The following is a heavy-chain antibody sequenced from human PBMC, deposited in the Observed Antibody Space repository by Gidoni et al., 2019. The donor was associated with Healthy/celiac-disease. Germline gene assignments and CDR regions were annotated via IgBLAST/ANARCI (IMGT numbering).Heavy chain of an antibody. J-gene: IGHJ6*03. CDR1: GYSFTSYW. Sequence: EVQLVQSGAEVKKPGESLKISCKGSGYSFTSYWIGWVRQIPGKGLEWMGIIYPGDSDTRYSPSFQGQVTISADKSISTAYLQWSSLKASDTAMYYCARTNYGSGFQNNYYYYYMDVWGKGTTVTVSS. D-gene: IGHD3-10*01. V-gene: IGHV5-51*01. CDR3: ARTNYGSGFQNNYYYYYMDV. CDR2: IYPGDSDT.